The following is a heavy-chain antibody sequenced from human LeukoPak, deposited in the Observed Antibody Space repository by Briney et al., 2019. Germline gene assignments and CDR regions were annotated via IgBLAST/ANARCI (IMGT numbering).Heavy chain of an antibody. D-gene: IGHD6-19*01. J-gene: IGHJ3*02. CDR3: ARDVPAPGYSSGPDAFDI. CDR1: GFTFSSYE. CDR2: ISSSGSII. Sequence: GGSLRLSCAASGFTFSSYEMNWVRQAPGKGLEWVSYISSSGSIIYYADSVKGRFTISRDNAKNSLYLQMNSLRAEDTAVYYCARDVPAPGYSSGPDAFDIWGQGTMVTVSS. V-gene: IGHV3-48*03.